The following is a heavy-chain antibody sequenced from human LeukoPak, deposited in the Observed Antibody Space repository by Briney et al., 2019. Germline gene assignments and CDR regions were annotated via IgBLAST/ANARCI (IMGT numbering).Heavy chain of an antibody. CDR3: ARGTAYYDILTGYSISGGYFDY. CDR2: INPNSGGT. CDR1: GYTFTGYY. D-gene: IGHD3-9*01. V-gene: IGHV1-2*02. Sequence: GASVKVSCKASGYTFTGYYMHWVRQAPGQGLEWMGWINPNSGGTNYAQKFQGRVTMTRDTSISTAYMELSRLRSDDTAVYYCARGTAYYDILTGYSISGGYFDYWGQGTLVTVSS. J-gene: IGHJ4*02.